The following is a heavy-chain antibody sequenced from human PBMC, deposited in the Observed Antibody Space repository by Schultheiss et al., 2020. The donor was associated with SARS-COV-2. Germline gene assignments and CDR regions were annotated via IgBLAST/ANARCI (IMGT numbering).Heavy chain of an antibody. V-gene: IGHV3-30-3*01. CDR1: GFTFSSYA. CDR3: ARDGRKGYSGYYYYGMDV. D-gene: IGHD6-13*01. J-gene: IGHJ6*01. CDR2: LSYDGSSK. Sequence: GGSLRLSCAASGFTFSSYAMHWVRQAPGKGLAWVAVLSYDGSSKYYADSVKGRFTISRDNSKNTLYLQMSSLSAEETAVYYCARDGRKGYSGYYYYGMDVWGQGAAITVAS.